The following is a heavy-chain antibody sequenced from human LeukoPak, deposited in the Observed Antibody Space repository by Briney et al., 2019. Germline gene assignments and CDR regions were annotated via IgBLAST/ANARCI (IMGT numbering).Heavy chain of an antibody. V-gene: IGHV3-11*04. D-gene: IGHD3-22*01. CDR2: ISSSGSTI. CDR3: ARDLSRLLNAFDI. Sequence: PGGSLRLSCAASGFTFSDYYMSWIRQAPGKGLEWVSYISSSGSTIYYADSVKGRFTISRDDAKNSLYLQMNSLRAEDTAVYYCARDLSRLLNAFDIWGQGTMVTVSS. CDR1: GFTFSDYY. J-gene: IGHJ3*02.